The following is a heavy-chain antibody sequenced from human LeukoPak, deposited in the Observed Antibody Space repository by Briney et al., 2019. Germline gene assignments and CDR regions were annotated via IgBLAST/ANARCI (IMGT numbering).Heavy chain of an antibody. CDR3: ARDVDYSDAFDI. Sequence: ASVKVSCKASGYTFTSYGISWVRQAPGQGLEWMGWISAYNGNTNYAQKLQGRVTMTTDTSTSTAYMELSSLRSEDTAVYYCARDVDYSDAFDIWGQGTMVTVSS. D-gene: IGHD2-15*01. CDR2: ISAYNGNT. CDR1: GYTFTSYG. V-gene: IGHV1-18*01. J-gene: IGHJ3*02.